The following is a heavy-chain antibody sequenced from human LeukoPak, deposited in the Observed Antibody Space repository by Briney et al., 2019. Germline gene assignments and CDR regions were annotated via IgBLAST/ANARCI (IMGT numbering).Heavy chain of an antibody. V-gene: IGHV3-9*01. D-gene: IGHD3-16*01. CDR2: ISWNSGDI. CDR1: GVTFEDYV. Sequence: PGGSLRLSCEASGVTFEDYVMHWVRQVPGKGLEWVSGISWNSGDIGYADSVKGRFTISRDNAKNSLYLQMKGLRAEDTAVYYCATLGDVAVSGTDYWGQGTLVIVSS. CDR3: ATLGDVAVSGTDY. J-gene: IGHJ4*02.